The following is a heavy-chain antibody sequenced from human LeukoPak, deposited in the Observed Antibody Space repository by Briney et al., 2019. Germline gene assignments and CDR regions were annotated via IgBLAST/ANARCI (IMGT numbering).Heavy chain of an antibody. CDR1: GFTFSSYA. V-gene: IGHV3-23*01. J-gene: IGHJ3*02. CDR2: ISGSGGST. CDR3: AKTIVDSSGYFIDDAFDI. D-gene: IGHD3-22*01. Sequence: GGSLRLSCAASGFTFSSYAMSWVRQAPGKGLEWVSAISGSGGSTYYADSVKGRFTISRDNSKNTLYLQMNSLRAEDTAVYYCAKTIVDSSGYFIDDAFDIWGQGTMVTVSS.